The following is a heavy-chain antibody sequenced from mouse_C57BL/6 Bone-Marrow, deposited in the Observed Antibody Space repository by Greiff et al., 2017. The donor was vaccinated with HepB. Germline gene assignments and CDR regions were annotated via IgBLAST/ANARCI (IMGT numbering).Heavy chain of an antibody. CDR2: IDHSDSYT. J-gene: IGHJ1*03. CDR3: ASYYYGSSFYWYCDV. D-gene: IGHD1-1*01. Sequence: QVQLKESGAELVRPGTSVKLSCKASGYTFTSYWMHWVKQRPGQGLEWIGVIDHSDSYTNYNQKFKGKATLTVDTSSSTAYMQLSSLTSEDSAVYYCASYYYGSSFYWYCDVWGTGTTVTVSS. V-gene: IGHV1-59*01. CDR1: GYTFTSYW.